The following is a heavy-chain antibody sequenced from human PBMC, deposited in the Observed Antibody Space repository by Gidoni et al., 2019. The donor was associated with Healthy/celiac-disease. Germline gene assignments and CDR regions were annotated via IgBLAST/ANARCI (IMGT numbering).Heavy chain of an antibody. D-gene: IGHD6-19*01. J-gene: IGHJ1*01. CDR3: ARGGAFSSGFAEYFQH. Sequence: QVQLVESGGGVVQPGRSLSLSCAASGFTFSSYAMPWVRQAPGKGLEWVAVISYDGSNKYYADSVKGRFTISRDNSKNTLYLQMNSLRAEDTAVYYCARGGAFSSGFAEYFQHWGQGTLVTVSS. CDR1: GFTFSSYA. CDR2: ISYDGSNK. V-gene: IGHV3-30*04.